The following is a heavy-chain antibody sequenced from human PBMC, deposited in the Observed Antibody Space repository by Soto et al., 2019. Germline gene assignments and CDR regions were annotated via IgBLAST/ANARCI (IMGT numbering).Heavy chain of an antibody. Sequence: GESLKISCKGSGYSFADYWITWVRQKPGKGLEWMGRTDPSDSQTYYSPSFRGHVTISVTKSITTVFLQWSSLRASDTAMYYCARQIYDSDTGPNFQYYFDSWGQGTPVTVSS. CDR1: GYSFADYW. CDR2: TDPSDSQT. J-gene: IGHJ4*02. CDR3: ARQIYDSDTGPNFQYYFDS. D-gene: IGHD3-22*01. V-gene: IGHV5-10-1*01.